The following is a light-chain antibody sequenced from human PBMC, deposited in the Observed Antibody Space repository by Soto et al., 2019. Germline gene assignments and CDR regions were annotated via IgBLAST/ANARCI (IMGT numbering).Light chain of an antibody. CDR3: QQRSNWPPLT. J-gene: IGKJ4*01. CDR2: PAS. CDR1: QSISNY. V-gene: IGKV3-11*01. Sequence: EIVLTQSPATLSLSPGERATLSCRASQSISNYLAWYQQKPGQAPRLLIYPASNRATGIPARFSGSGSGTDFTLTISSLEPEDLAVYYCQQRSNWPPLTFGGGTKVDIK.